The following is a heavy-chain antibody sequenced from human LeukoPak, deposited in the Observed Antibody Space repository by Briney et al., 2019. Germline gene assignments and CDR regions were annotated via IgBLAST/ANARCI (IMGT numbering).Heavy chain of an antibody. V-gene: IGHV4-34*01. J-gene: IGHJ4*02. CDR1: GGSFSGYY. CDR2: INHSGST. CDR3: AGQLYSSSSPRGFDY. D-gene: IGHD6-6*01. Sequence: SETLSLTCAVYGGSFSGYYWSWIRQPPGKGLEWVGEINHSGSTNYNPSLKSRVTISVDTSKNQFSLKLSSVTAADTAVYYCAGQLYSSSSPRGFDYWGQGTLSPSPQ.